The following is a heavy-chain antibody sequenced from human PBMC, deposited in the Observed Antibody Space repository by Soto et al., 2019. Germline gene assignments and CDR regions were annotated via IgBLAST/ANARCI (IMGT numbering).Heavy chain of an antibody. CDR1: GFTFSSYA. Sequence: GGSLRLSCAASGFTFSSYAMSWFRQAPGKGLEWVSAISGSGGSTYYADSVKGRFTISRDNSKNTLYLQMNSLRAEDTAVYYCAKVHTMVRGVIIDQGFDYWGQGTLVTVSS. J-gene: IGHJ4*02. CDR2: ISGSGGST. D-gene: IGHD3-10*01. V-gene: IGHV3-23*01. CDR3: AKVHTMVRGVIIDQGFDY.